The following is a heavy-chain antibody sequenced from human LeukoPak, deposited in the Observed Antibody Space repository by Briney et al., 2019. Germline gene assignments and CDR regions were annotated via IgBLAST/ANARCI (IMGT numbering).Heavy chain of an antibody. V-gene: IGHV3-15*01. J-gene: IGHJ3*02. CDR2: IKSKTDGGTT. D-gene: IGHD3-22*01. CDR3: TTVSTYYYTGDAFDI. Sequence: TGGSLRLSCAASGFTFSNAWMSWVRQAPGKGLEWVGRIKSKTDGGTTDYAAPVKGRFTISRDDSKNTLYLQMNSLKTEDTAVYYCTTVSTYYYTGDAFDIWGQGTMVTVSS. CDR1: GFTFSNAW.